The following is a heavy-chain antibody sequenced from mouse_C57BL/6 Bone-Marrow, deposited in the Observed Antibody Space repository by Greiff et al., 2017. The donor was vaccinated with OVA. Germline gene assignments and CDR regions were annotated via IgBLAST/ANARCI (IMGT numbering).Heavy chain of an antibody. CDR2: IYPGDGDT. D-gene: IGHD2-3*01. CDR3: ARDDGNYLFAY. CDR1: GYAFSSSW. Sequence: QVQLQQSGPELVKPGASVKISCKASGYAFSSSWMNWVKQRPGKGLEWIGRIYPGDGDTNYNGKFKGKATLTADKSSSTAYMQLSSLTSEDSSVYICARDDGNYLFAYWGKGTLVTVSA. J-gene: IGHJ3*01. V-gene: IGHV1-82*01.